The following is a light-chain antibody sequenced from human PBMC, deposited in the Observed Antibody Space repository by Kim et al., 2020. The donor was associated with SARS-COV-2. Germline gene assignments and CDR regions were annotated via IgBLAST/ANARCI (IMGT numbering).Light chain of an antibody. CDR2: EVS. J-gene: IGLJ1*01. CDR3: CSYAGSSTYV. CDR1: SSDVGSYNL. V-gene: IGLV2-23*02. Sequence: QPASVSGSPGQSITISCTGTSSDVGSYNLVSWYQQHPGKAPKLMIYEVSKRPSGVSNRFSGSKSGNTASLTISGLQAEDEADYYCCSYAGSSTYVFGTGTKVTVL.